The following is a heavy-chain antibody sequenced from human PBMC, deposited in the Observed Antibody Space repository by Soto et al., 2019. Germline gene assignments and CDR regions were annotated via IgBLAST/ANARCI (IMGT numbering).Heavy chain of an antibody. CDR3: ARAREGRFFDP. CDR1: GGSISSGGYS. D-gene: IGHD3-3*01. J-gene: IGHJ5*02. V-gene: IGHV4-30-2*01. Sequence: KPSETLSLTCAVSGGSISSGGYSWSWIRQPPGKGLEWIGYIYHSGSTYYNPSLKSRVTISVDRSKNQFSLKLSSVTAADTAVYYCARAREGRFFDPWGQGTLVTVSS. CDR2: IYHSGST.